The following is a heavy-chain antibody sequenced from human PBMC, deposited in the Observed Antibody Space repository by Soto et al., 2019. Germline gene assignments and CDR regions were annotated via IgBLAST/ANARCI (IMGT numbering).Heavy chain of an antibody. V-gene: IGHV4-59*01. J-gene: IGHJ5*02. D-gene: IGHD1-26*01. CDR3: ARGVDRKRGLVDL. Sequence: QVQLQESGPGLVKPLETLSITCAVSGGSITGFYWSWIRQPPGKGLEWVGYIYYNGATNYNPSLKSRGTMAVDTAKNQFSLKVDSVTAADTAVYYCARGVDRKRGLVDLGGQGNLVAVSP. CDR2: IYYNGAT. CDR1: GGSITGFY.